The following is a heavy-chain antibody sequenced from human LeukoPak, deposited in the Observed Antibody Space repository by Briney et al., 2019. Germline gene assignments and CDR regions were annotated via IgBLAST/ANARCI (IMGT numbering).Heavy chain of an antibody. CDR2: IYYSGST. J-gene: IGHJ4*02. D-gene: IGHD3-3*01. CDR3: ARVRYYDFWSGYYPFDY. CDR1: GGSISSGDYY. V-gene: IGHV4-30-4*08. Sequence: SETLSLTCTVSGGSISSGDYYWSWIRQPPGKGLEWIGYIYYSGSTYYNPSLKSRVTISVDTSKNQFSLKLSSVTAADTAVYYCARVRYYDFWSGYYPFDYWGQGTLATVSS.